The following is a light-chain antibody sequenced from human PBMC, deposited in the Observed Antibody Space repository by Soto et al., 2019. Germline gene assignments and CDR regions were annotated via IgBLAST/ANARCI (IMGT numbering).Light chain of an antibody. Sequence: EIVLTQSPGTLSLSPGERAILSCMSSQSVGSQLAWFQQKPGQPPRLLIYDASNRATGIPARFSGSGSGTDFTLTISRLEPEDFAVYYCHQYGSSPATFGQGTKVDI. CDR1: QSVGSQ. CDR3: HQYGSSPAT. V-gene: IGKV3-20*01. J-gene: IGKJ1*01. CDR2: DAS.